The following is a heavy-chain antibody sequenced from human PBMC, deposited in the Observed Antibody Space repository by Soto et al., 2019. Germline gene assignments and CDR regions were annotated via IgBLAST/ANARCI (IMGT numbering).Heavy chain of an antibody. CDR1: GFTFSSYG. CDR2: IWYDGSNK. Sequence: QVQLVESGGGVVQPGRSLRLSCAASGFTFSSYGMHWVRQAPGKGLEWVAVIWYDGSNKYYADSVKGRFTISRDNSKNTLYLQINRLRDDDTAVYYCARDTTTATEYYYYMDVWGKGTTVTVSS. J-gene: IGHJ6*03. CDR3: ARDTTTATEYYYYMDV. D-gene: IGHD4-17*01. V-gene: IGHV3-33*01.